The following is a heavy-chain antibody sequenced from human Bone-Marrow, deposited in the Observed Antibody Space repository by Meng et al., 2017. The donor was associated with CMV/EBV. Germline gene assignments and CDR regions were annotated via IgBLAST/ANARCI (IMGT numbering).Heavy chain of an antibody. CDR1: GFTFDDYA. J-gene: IGHJ4*02. CDR3: ARVLPGGATSYYFDY. V-gene: IGHV3-9*01. CDR2: ISWNSGSI. Sequence: SLKISCAASGFTFDDYAMHWVRQAPGKGLEWVSGISWNSGSIGYADSVKGRFTVSRDNAKNSLYLQMNSLRVEDTALYYCARVLPGGATSYYFDYWGQGTLVTVSS. D-gene: IGHD1-26*01.